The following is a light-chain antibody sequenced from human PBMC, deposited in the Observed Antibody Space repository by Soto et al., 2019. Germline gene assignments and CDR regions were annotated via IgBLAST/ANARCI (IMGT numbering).Light chain of an antibody. Sequence: QSVLTQPASVSGSPGQSITISCTGSSSDVGAYNFVSWYQHHPGRAPKLILYEVTTRPSGVSSRFSGSKSGNTASLTISGLQADDEATYYCSSYTSSSTFVFGTGTKVTVL. V-gene: IGLV2-14*01. J-gene: IGLJ1*01. CDR3: SSYTSSSTFV. CDR2: EVT. CDR1: SSDVGAYNF.